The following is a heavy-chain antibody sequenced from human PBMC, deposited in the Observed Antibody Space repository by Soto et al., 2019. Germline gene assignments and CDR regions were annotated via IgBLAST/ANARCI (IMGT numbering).Heavy chain of an antibody. CDR3: AHNGPSIAAPVNWFDP. CDR2: IYWDDDK. J-gene: IGHJ5*02. Sequence: QITLKESGPTLVKPTQTLTLTCTFSGFSLSTSGVGVGWIRQPPGKALEWLALIYWDDDKRYSPSLKSRLTITKDTCKNQVVLTMTNMDPVDTATYYCAHNGPSIAAPVNWFDPWGQGTLVTVSS. V-gene: IGHV2-5*02. CDR1: GFSLSTSGVG. D-gene: IGHD6-13*01.